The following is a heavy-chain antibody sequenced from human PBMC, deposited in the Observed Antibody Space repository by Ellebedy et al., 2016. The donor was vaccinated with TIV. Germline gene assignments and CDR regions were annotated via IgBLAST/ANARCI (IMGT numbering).Heavy chain of an antibody. CDR2: INPNSGGT. Sequence: ASVKVSCKASGYTFTGYFIHWARQAPGQGLERMGWINPNSGGTNYARKFQGRVIMSRDTSISTAYMELSSLRSDDTAVYYCAIDRGPLDLYYFDYWGQGTLVTVSS. CDR3: AIDRGPLDLYYFDY. CDR1: GYTFTGYF. D-gene: IGHD3/OR15-3a*01. J-gene: IGHJ4*02. V-gene: IGHV1-2*02.